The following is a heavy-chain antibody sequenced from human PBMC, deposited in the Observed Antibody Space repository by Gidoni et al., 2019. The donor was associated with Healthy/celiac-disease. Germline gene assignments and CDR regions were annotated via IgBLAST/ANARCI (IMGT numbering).Heavy chain of an antibody. CDR3: ARRGRSTMVRAFDY. CDR1: GGSISSRSYY. J-gene: IGHJ4*02. Sequence: QLQLQESGPGLVKPSETLSLTCTVSGGSISSRSYYWGWIRQPPGKGLEWIGSIYYSGSTYYNPSLKSRVTISVDTSKNQFSLKLSSVTAADTAVYYCARRGRSTMVRAFDYWGQGTLVTVSS. CDR2: IYYSGST. V-gene: IGHV4-39*01. D-gene: IGHD3-10*01.